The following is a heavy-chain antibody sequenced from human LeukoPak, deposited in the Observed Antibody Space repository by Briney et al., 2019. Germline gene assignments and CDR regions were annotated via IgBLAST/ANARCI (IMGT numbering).Heavy chain of an antibody. V-gene: IGHV3-33*08. Sequence: GGSLRLSCAASGLTFSSYAMNWVRQAPGKGLEWVAVIWYDGSNKYYADSVKGRFTISRDNSKNTLYLQMNSLRAEDTAVYYCARDRFSESGGLLPYWGQGTLVTVSS. CDR2: IWYDGSNK. CDR1: GLTFSSYA. CDR3: ARDRFSESGGLLPY. J-gene: IGHJ4*02. D-gene: IGHD1-26*01.